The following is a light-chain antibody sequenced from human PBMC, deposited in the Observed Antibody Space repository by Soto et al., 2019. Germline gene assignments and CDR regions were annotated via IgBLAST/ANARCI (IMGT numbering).Light chain of an antibody. V-gene: IGKV1-39*01. Sequence: DIKMTQSPPSLSASLGGRATITCRASQGISTYLNWYPPTPGKAPKILIYAACSLQSGVPSRLGDNESETDFTITLSRLQPEECATYAGQQRYSTMWTFGQGTKVDIK. CDR3: QQRYSTMWT. CDR2: AAC. CDR1: QGISTY. J-gene: IGKJ1*01.